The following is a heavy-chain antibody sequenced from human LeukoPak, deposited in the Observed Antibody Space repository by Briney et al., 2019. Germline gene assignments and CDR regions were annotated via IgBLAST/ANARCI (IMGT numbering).Heavy chain of an antibody. CDR3: AREDRYYDSSGYYSKGAFDI. J-gene: IGHJ3*02. D-gene: IGHD3-22*01. V-gene: IGHV3-33*01. CDR2: IWYDGNNK. CDR1: GFTFSNYG. Sequence: PGGSLRLSCAASGFTFSNYGMHWVRQAPGKGLEWVAVIWYDGNNKYYADSVKGRFTISRDNSENTLYLQMNSLRAEDTAVYHCAREDRYYDSSGYYSKGAFDIWGQGTMVTVSS.